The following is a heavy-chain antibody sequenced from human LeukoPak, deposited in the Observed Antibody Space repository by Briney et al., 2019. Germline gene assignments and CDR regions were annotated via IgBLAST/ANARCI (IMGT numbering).Heavy chain of an antibody. CDR1: GFTFSNAW. J-gene: IGHJ6*03. CDR2: ISGSGGST. D-gene: IGHD3-10*01. V-gene: IGHV3-23*01. Sequence: GGSLRLSCAASGFTFSNAWMSWVRQAPGKGLEWVSAISGSGGSTYYADSVKGRFTISRDNSKKTLYLQMNTLRAEDTAVYYCARPLVWFGEPKGYYNYMDVWGKGTTVTVSS. CDR3: ARPLVWFGEPKGYYNYMDV.